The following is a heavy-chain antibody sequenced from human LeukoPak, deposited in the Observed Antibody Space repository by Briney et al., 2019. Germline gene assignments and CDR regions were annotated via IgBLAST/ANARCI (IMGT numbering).Heavy chain of an antibody. CDR3: ARVYRSGYYDSSGYYLDYWYFDL. Sequence: SETPSLTCTVSGGSVSSGSYYWSWIRQPPGKGLEWIGYIYYSGSTNYNPSLKSRVTISVDTSKNQFSLKLGSVTAADTAVYYCARVYRSGYYDSSGYYLDYWYFDLWGRGTLVTVSS. CDR2: IYYSGST. CDR1: GGSVSSGSYY. J-gene: IGHJ2*01. D-gene: IGHD3-22*01. V-gene: IGHV4-61*01.